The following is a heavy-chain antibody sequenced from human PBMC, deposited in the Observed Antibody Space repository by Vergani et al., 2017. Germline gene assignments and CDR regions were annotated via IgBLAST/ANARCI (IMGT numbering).Heavy chain of an antibody. D-gene: IGHD4-17*01. Sequence: EVQLLESGGGLVQPGGSLRLSCAASGFTFSSYWMHWVRQAPGKGLVWVSRINSDGSSTSYADSVKGRFTISRDNAKNTLYLQMNSLRAVDTALYYCAKASWGDYGFDYWGQGTLVTVSS. CDR1: GFTFSSYW. V-gene: IGHV3-74*02. J-gene: IGHJ4*02. CDR2: INSDGSST. CDR3: AKASWGDYGFDY.